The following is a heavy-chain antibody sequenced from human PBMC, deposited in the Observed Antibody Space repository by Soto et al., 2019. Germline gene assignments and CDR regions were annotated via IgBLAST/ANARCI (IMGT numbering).Heavy chain of an antibody. CDR1: GGTFSSYA. V-gene: IGHV1-69*12. CDR2: IIPIFGTA. D-gene: IGHD4-4*01. J-gene: IGHJ4*02. Sequence: QVQLVQSGAEVKKPGSSVKVSCKASGGTFSSYAISWVRQAPGQGLEWMGGIIPIFGTANYEQQFQGTGTITADESTSTAYMELSSLRSEDTAVYYCARVDYNSFPFDYWGQGTLVTVSS. CDR3: ARVDYNSFPFDY.